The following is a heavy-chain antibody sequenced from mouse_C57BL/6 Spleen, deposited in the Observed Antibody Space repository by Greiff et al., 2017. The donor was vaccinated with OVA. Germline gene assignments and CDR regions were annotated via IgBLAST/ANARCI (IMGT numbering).Heavy chain of an antibody. CDR1: GYTFTDYN. D-gene: IGHD1-1*01. J-gene: IGHJ2*01. CDR2: INPNNGGT. CDR3: ASIYNYGSYYFDY. Sequence: EVQLQQSGPELVKPGASVKMSCKASGYTFTDYNMHWVKQSHGQSLEWIGYINPNNGGTSYNQKFKGKATLTVHQSSSTAYRELRSLISEDSAVYYCASIYNYGSYYFDYWGQGTTLTVSS. V-gene: IGHV1-22*01.